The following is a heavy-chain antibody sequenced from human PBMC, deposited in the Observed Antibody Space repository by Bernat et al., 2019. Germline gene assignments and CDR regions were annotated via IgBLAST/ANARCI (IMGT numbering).Heavy chain of an antibody. D-gene: IGHD2-2*02. CDR2: IYYSGST. CDR1: GGSISSYY. Sequence: QVQLQESGPGLVKPSETLSLTCTVSGGSISSYYWSWIRQPPGKGLEWIGYIYYSGSTNYNPSLKSRVTISVDTSKNQFSLKLSSVTAADTAVYYCARYTYAFDIWGQGTMVTVSS. CDR3: ARYTYAFDI. V-gene: IGHV4-59*01. J-gene: IGHJ3*02.